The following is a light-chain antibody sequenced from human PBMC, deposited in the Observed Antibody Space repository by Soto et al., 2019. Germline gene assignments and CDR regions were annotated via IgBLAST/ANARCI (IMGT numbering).Light chain of an antibody. Sequence: DIQLTQSPSTLSASVGDRVTITCRASQSTSSWLAWYQQKPGTAPKLLIYEASTLQSGVPSRFSGIRSGTEFTLSVSSLQPDDFATYYCQQYNDSFPYTFGQGTKLEMK. V-gene: IGKV1-5*03. CDR3: QQYNDSFPYT. CDR2: EAS. CDR1: QSTSSW. J-gene: IGKJ2*01.